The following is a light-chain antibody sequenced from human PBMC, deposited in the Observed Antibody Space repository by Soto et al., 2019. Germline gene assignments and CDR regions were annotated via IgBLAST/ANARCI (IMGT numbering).Light chain of an antibody. CDR2: DGS. V-gene: IGKV1-33*01. J-gene: IGKJ4*01. Sequence: DIQMTQSPPSLSASVGDSVTITCQATQNIRNYLNWYQHKPGRVPKLLIYDGSSLQTGVPSRFSGSGSGTDFTLIITDLQSEDAATYYCQQYDYVPLTFGGGTKVEI. CDR1: QNIRNY. CDR3: QQYDYVPLT.